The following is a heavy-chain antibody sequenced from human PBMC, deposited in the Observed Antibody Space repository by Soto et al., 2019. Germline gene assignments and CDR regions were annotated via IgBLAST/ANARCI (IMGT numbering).Heavy chain of an antibody. Sequence: EVQLLESGGGLVQPGGSLRLSCAASGFTFSSYAMSWVRQAPGKGLEWVSIITSDGRTYYADSVKGRFTISRDNSKNTVYLQMNSLRAEDTAVYYCAKGYSTVTTDPLSVVLFDYWGQGALVTVSS. J-gene: IGHJ4*02. V-gene: IGHV3-23*01. CDR2: IITSDGRT. CDR1: GFTFSSYA. D-gene: IGHD4-17*01. CDR3: AKGYSTVTTDPLSVVLFDY.